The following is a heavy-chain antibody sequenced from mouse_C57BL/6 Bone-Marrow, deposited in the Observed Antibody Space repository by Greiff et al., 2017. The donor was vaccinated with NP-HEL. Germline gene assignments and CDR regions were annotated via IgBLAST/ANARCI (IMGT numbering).Heavy chain of an antibody. CDR3: ARGGTYWYYCDY. CDR1: GYTFTTYP. V-gene: IGHV1-47*01. J-gene: IGHJ2*01. Sequence: VQLQESGAELVKPGASVKMSCKASGYTFTTYPIEWVKQNHGKSLEWIGNFHPYNDDTEYNEKFKNKATLTVEKSSSTVYLELSRLTSDDSSVYYCARGGTYWYYCDYWGQGTTLTVSS. CDR2: FHPYNDDT. D-gene: IGHD5-1*01.